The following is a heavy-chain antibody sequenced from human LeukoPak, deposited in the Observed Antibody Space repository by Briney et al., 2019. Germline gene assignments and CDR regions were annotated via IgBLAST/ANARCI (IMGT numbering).Heavy chain of an antibody. CDR1: GGTFSSYA. D-gene: IGHD6-6*01. Sequence: ASVKVSCKASGGTFSSYAISWVRQAPGQGLEWMGGIIPIFGTANYAQKFQGRVTITTDESTSTAYMELSSLRSEDTAVYYCARDLGAARTFDYRGQGTLVTVSS. CDR3: ARDLGAARTFDY. J-gene: IGHJ4*02. V-gene: IGHV1-69*05. CDR2: IIPIFGTA.